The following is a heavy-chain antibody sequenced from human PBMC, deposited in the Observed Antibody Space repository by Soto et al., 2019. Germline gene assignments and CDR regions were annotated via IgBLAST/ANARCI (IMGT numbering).Heavy chain of an antibody. J-gene: IGHJ4*02. D-gene: IGHD1-1*01. CDR2: IYYSGST. CDR1: GGTISSWY. V-gene: IGHV4-59*12. CDR3: ARDKITGLFDY. Sequence: PWETLSLTCTVSGGTISSWYWSWIRQPPGKGLEWIGYIYYSGSTNCNPSLKSRVTISVDTSKNQFSLKLSSVTAADTAVYYCARDKITGLFDYWGQGTLVTVS.